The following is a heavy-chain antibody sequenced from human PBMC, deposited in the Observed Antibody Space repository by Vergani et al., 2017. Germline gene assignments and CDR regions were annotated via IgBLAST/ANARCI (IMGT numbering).Heavy chain of an antibody. CDR2: IYYSGST. Sequence: QLQLQESGPGLVKPSETLSLTCTVSGGSISSYYWSWIRQPPGKGLEWIGYIYYSGSTNYNPSLKSRVTISVDTSKNQFSLKLSSVTAADTAVYYCARDAPYSSGWYGGHYFDYWGQGTLVTVSS. CDR3: ARDAPYSSGWYGGHYFDY. J-gene: IGHJ4*02. V-gene: IGHV4-59*01. CDR1: GGSISSYY. D-gene: IGHD6-19*01.